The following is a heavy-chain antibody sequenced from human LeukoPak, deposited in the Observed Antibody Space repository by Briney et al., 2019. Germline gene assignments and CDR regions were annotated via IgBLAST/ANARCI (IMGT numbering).Heavy chain of an antibody. CDR1: GFTFSNYK. CDR3: ARERLVVVGDAYYYYGMDV. V-gene: IGHV3-21*01. CDR2: ISSSSSYI. J-gene: IGHJ6*02. D-gene: IGHD2-2*01. Sequence: PGGTLRLSCSASGFTFSNYKMNWVCQAPGQGLERVSSISSSSSYIYYADSMKGRFTVSRDNAKNSLFLQMNRLRAEDTAVYYWARERLVVVGDAYYYYGMDVWGQGTTVTVSS.